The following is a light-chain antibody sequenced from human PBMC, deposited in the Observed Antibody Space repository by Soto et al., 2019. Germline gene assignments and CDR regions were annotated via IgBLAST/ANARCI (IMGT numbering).Light chain of an antibody. CDR3: QQYNRYPYT. J-gene: IGKJ5*01. CDR2: KAS. Sequence: DIQLTQSTSTPSASVGDRVTIPCRASQSISSWLAWYQQKPGQAPKLLIYKASSLESGVPSRFSGSGSGTECTRTISSLQPDDVETDDCQQYNRYPYTFGQGTRLEIK. V-gene: IGKV1-5*03. CDR1: QSISSW.